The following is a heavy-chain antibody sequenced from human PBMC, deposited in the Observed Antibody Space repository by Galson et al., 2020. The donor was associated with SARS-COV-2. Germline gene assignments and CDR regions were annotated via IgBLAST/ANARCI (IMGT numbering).Heavy chain of an antibody. J-gene: IGHJ4*02. CDR3: AREGISMVREFDY. Sequence: GGSLRLSCAASGFTVTSHFMSWVRQAPGKGLEWVSLTYAGGSTYYADSVEGRFTISRDISKNTLYLQMNSLRAEDTAVYYCAREGISMVREFDYWGQGILVTVSS. D-gene: IGHD3-10*01. CDR1: GFTVTSHF. CDR2: TYAGGST. V-gene: IGHV3-66*01.